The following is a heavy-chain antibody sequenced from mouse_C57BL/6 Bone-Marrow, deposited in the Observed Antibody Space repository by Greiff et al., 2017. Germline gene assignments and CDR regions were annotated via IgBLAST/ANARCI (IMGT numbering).Heavy chain of an antibody. CDR3: ASEEDYGERDVDFDY. V-gene: IGHV1-76*01. CDR1: GYTFTDYY. CDR2: IYPGSGNT. Sequence: QVQLQQSGAELVRPGASVKLSCKASGYTFTDYYINWVKQRPGQGLEWIARIYPGSGNTYYNEKFKGKATLTAEKSSSTAYMQLSSLTSEDSDVYFCASEEDYGERDVDFDYWGQGTTLTVSS. D-gene: IGHD2-4*01. J-gene: IGHJ2*01.